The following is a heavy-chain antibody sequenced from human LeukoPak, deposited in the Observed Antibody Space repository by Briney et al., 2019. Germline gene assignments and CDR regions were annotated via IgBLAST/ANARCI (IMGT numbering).Heavy chain of an antibody. Sequence: GGSLRLSCAASGFTVSSNYMSWVRQAPGKGLEWVSVIYSGGSTYYADSVKGRVTISRDNYTLYLQMNSLRAEDTAVYYCARYRGGGNHFDYWGQGTLVTVSS. CDR3: ARYRGGGNHFDY. CDR1: GFTVSSNY. CDR2: IYSGGST. J-gene: IGHJ4*02. D-gene: IGHD4-23*01. V-gene: IGHV3-66*01.